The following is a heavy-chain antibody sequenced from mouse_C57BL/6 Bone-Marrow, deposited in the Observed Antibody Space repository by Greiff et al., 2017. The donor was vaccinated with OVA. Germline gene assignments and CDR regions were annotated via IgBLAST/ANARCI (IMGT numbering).Heavy chain of an antibody. CDR2: SDPSDSYT. J-gene: IGHJ2*01. CDR1: GYTFTSYW. CDR3: ARDYCNLWCFDY. Sequence: QVHVKQSGAELVKPGASVKLSCKASGYTFTSYWMQWVKQRPGQGLEWIGESDPSDSYTNYNQKFKGKATLTVDTSSSTSYMQLSSLTSEYSAVYYCARDYCNLWCFDYWGQGTTLTVSS. D-gene: IGHD2-1*01. V-gene: IGHV1-50*01.